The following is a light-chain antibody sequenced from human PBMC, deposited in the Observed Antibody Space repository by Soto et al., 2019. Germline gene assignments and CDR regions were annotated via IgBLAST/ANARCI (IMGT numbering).Light chain of an antibody. Sequence: EIVLTQSPGTLSLSPGERATLSCRASQSVSSNYLAWYQQKPGQAPRLLIYVASSRATGIPDRFSGSGSGTDFPLTISRLEPEDFAVYYCQQYGNSPYTFGQGTKLEIK. J-gene: IGKJ2*01. V-gene: IGKV3-20*01. CDR3: QQYGNSPYT. CDR1: QSVSSNY. CDR2: VAS.